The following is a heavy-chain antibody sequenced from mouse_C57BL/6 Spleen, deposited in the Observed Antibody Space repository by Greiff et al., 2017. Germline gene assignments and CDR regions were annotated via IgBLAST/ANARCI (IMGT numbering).Heavy chain of an antibody. D-gene: IGHD2-4*01. V-gene: IGHV2-3*01. J-gene: IGHJ4*01. CDR3: AKGGGYYDYDGVYYAMDY. Sequence: VKLMESGPGLVAPSQSLSITCTVSGFSLTSYGVSWVRQPPGKGLEWLGVIWGDGSTNYHSALISRLSISKDNSKSQVFLKLNSLQTDDTATYYCAKGGGYYDYDGVYYAMDYWGQGTSVTVSS. CDR2: IWGDGST. CDR1: GFSLTSYG.